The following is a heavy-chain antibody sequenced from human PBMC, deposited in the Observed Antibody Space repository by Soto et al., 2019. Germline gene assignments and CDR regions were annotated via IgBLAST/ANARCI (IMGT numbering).Heavy chain of an antibody. CDR2: VYYSGST. CDR1: NGSISTYY. CDR3: VRDYLLTGFDT. V-gene: IGHV4-59*01. J-gene: IGHJ5*02. D-gene: IGHD3-9*01. Sequence: PSETLSLTCSVSNGSISTYYWTWVRQPPGKGLEWIGYVYYSGSTNYNPSLKSRVAMSVDTSKNQFSLELKSVTAADTATYYCVRDYLLTGFDTWGQVTLLPVSS.